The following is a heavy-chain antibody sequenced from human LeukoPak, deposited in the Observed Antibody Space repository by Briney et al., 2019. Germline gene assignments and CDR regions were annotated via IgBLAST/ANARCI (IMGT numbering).Heavy chain of an antibody. CDR1: GGSVSSGSYY. J-gene: IGHJ4*02. V-gene: IGHV4-61*01. Sequence: PSETLSLTCTVSGGSVSSGSYYWRWIRQPPGKGLEWIGYIYYSGSTNYNPSLKSRVTISVDTSKNQFSLKLSSVTAADTAVYYCARGTPILCLDYWGQGTLVTVSS. D-gene: IGHD5/OR15-5a*01. CDR2: IYYSGST. CDR3: ARGTPILCLDY.